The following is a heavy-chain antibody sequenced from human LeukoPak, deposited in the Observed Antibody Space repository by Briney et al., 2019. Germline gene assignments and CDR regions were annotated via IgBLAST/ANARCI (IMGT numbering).Heavy chain of an antibody. CDR3: ARLCTNGVCPFDY. CDR1: GFTFSSYS. Sequence: GGSLRLSCAASGFTFSSYSMNWVRQAPGKGLEWVSSISSSSSYIYYADSVKGRFTISRDNAKNSLYLQMNSLRAEDTAVYYCARLCTNGVCPFDYWGQGTLVTVSS. J-gene: IGHJ4*02. CDR2: ISSSSSYI. D-gene: IGHD2-8*01. V-gene: IGHV3-21*01.